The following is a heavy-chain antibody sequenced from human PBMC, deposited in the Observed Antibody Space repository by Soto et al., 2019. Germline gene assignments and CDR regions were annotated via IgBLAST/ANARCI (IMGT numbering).Heavy chain of an antibody. CDR1: GFSFSSFA. J-gene: IGHJ4*02. CDR2: ISDDGASI. CDR3: ARENAVQAWLHHFDH. D-gene: IGHD5-18*01. Sequence: GGSLRLSXEASGFSFSSFAMYWVRQAPGRGLEWVSYISDDGASIYYADSLKGRFTISRDNAKNSLSLQMNNLRAEDTAVYYCARENAVQAWLHHFDHWGLGTLVTVSS. V-gene: IGHV3-48*03.